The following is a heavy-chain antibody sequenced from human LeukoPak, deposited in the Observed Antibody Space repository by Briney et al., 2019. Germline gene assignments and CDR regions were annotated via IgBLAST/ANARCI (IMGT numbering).Heavy chain of an antibody. CDR3: ATGLTMVRGRLTRYYYYYYGMEV. J-gene: IGHJ6*02. D-gene: IGHD3-10*01. Sequence: ASLNVSPTLSLYTPTELSMHSVRHTPEERVERRGGFYPEDGETIYAQKFQGRVTMTEDTSTDTAYMELSSLRSEDTAVYYCATGLTMVRGRLTRYYYYYYGMEVGGQGTTVTV. V-gene: IGHV1-24*01. CDR1: LYTPTELS. CDR2: FYPEDGET.